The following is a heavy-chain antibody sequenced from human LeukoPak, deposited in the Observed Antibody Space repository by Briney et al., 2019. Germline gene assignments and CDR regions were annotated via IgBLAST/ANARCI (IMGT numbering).Heavy chain of an antibody. D-gene: IGHD2-15*01. Sequence: ASVKVSCQASGYTFTGYYMHWVRQAPGQGLEWMGWINPNSGGTNYAQKFQGRVTITRDTSISTAYMELSRLRSDDTAVYYCARVLRYCSGGNCYSGGLGYMDVWGKGTTVTISS. CDR2: INPNSGGT. J-gene: IGHJ6*03. V-gene: IGHV1-2*02. CDR1: GYTFTGYY. CDR3: ARVLRYCSGGNCYSGGLGYMDV.